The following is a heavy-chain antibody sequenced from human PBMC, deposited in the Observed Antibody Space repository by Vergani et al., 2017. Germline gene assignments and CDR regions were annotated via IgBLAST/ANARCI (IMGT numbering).Heavy chain of an antibody. Sequence: EVQLLESGGGLVQPGGSLRLSCAASGFTFRSYAMSWVRQAPGKGLEWVSAIRVSGGGTDYADSVKVRFTISRDNSKNTLYLQMNSLRAEDTAVYYCAKDVSIVVVPAAIWFGYWGQGTLVTVSS. CDR3: AKDVSIVVVPAAIWFGY. CDR1: GFTFRSYA. D-gene: IGHD2-2*01. V-gene: IGHV3-23*01. CDR2: IRVSGGGT. J-gene: IGHJ4*02.